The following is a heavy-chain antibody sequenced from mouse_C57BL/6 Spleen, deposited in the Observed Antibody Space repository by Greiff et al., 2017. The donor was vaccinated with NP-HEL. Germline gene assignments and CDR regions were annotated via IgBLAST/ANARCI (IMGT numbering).Heavy chain of an antibody. V-gene: IGHV2-9-1*01. CDR3: ARNWGTTVVATDWYFDV. J-gene: IGHJ1*03. CDR1: GFSLTSYA. CDR2: IWTGGGT. D-gene: IGHD1-1*01. Sequence: VKLQESGPGLVAPSQRLSITCTVSGFSLTSYAISWVRQPPGKGLEWLGVIWTGGGTNYNSALKSRLSISKDNSKSQVFLKMNSLQTDDTARYYCARNWGTTVVATDWYFDVWGTGTTVTVSS.